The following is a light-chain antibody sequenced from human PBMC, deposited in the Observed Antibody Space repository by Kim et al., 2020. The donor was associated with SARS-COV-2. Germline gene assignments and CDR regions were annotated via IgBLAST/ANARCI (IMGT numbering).Light chain of an antibody. J-gene: IGLJ2*01. Sequence: SSELTQDPAVSVALGQTVRITCRGDSLSNYYASWYQQKPGQAPLLVMYGQNRRPSGIPDRISGSSSGNTASLTITGAQAEDEADYYCNSRDSSGNHVIFGGGTKVTVL. V-gene: IGLV3-19*01. CDR1: SLSNYY. CDR3: NSRDSSGNHVI. CDR2: GQN.